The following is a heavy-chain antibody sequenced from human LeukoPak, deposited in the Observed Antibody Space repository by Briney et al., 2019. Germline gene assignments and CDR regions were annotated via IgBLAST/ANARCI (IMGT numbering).Heavy chain of an antibody. V-gene: IGHV4-4*02. CDR1: GGSISSSNW. CDR2: IYHSGST. D-gene: IGHD6-13*01. J-gene: IGHJ4*02. CDR3: ARVVGSSSWSHFDY. Sequence: PSGTLSLTCAVAGGSISSSNWWSWVRQPPGKGLEWIGEIYHSGSTNYNPSLKSRVTISVDKSKNQFSLKLSSVTAADTAVYYCARVVGSSSWSHFDYWGQGTLVTVSS.